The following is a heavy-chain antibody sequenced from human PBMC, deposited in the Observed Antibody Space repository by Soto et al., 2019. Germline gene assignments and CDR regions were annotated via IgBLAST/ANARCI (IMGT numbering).Heavy chain of an antibody. V-gene: IGHV5-10-1*01. CDR3: ARQIYDSDTGPNFQYYFDS. Sequence: GESLKIPCKGSGYSFAGYWITWVRQKPGEGLEWMGRIDPSDSQTYYSPSFRGHVTISATKSITTVFLQWSSLRASDTAMYYCARQIYDSDTGPNFQYYFDSWGQGTPVTVSS. CDR1: GYSFAGYW. CDR2: IDPSDSQT. J-gene: IGHJ4*02. D-gene: IGHD3-22*01.